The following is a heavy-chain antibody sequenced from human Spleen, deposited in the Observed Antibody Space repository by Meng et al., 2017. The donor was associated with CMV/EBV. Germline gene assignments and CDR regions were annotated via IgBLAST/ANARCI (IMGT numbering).Heavy chain of an antibody. J-gene: IGHJ4*02. Sequence: TVSGGSISTSSYYWGWIRQPPGKGLEWIGTIYYSGSTYYNPSLKSRVTISVDTSKNQFSLKLSSVTAADTAVYYCARQSPPAPGTFDYWGQGTLAPSPQ. CDR1: GGSISTSSYY. CDR3: ARQSPPAPGTFDY. CDR2: IYYSGST. V-gene: IGHV4-39*01. D-gene: IGHD1-26*01.